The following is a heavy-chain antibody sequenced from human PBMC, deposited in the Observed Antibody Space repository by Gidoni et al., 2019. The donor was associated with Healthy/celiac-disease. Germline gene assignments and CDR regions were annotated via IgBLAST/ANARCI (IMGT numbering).Heavy chain of an antibody. CDR1: GYTFTGYS. J-gene: IGHJ6*02. Sequence: QVQLVQSGAEVTKPGASVTGSCKASGYTFTGYSMHWVRQAPGQGLGWMGWSNANSGGTNYAQKFQGWVTMTRDTSISTAYMELSRLRSDDTAVYYCARGSDFFGDMWWELPDVWGQGTTVTVSS. CDR2: SNANSGGT. D-gene: IGHD2-15*01. V-gene: IGHV1-2*04. CDR3: ARGSDFFGDMWWELPDV.